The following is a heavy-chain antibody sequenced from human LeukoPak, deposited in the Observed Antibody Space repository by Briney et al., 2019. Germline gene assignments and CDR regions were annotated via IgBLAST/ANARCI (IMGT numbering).Heavy chain of an antibody. CDR2: INHSGST. CDR1: GGSFSGYY. CDR3: ARRRDGYSYYFDY. Sequence: SETLSLTCAVYGGSFSGYYWSWIRQPPGKGLEWIGEINHSGSTNYNPSLKSRVTISVDTSKNQFSLKLSSVTAADTAVYYCARRRDGYSYYFDYWGQGTLVTVSS. D-gene: IGHD5-24*01. V-gene: IGHV4-34*01. J-gene: IGHJ4*02.